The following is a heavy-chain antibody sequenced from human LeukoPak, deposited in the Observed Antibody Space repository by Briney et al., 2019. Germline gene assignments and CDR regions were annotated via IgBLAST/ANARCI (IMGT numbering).Heavy chain of an antibody. V-gene: IGHV3-21*01. CDR1: GFTFSSYS. CDR2: ISSSSSYI. Sequence: NAGGSLRLSCAASGFTFSSYSMNWVRQAPGKGLEWVSSISSSSSYIYYADSVKGRFTISRDNAKNSLYLQMNSLRAEDTAVYYCARDRHDYGDYPLYWGQGTLVTVSS. CDR3: ARDRHDYGDYPLY. D-gene: IGHD4-17*01. J-gene: IGHJ4*02.